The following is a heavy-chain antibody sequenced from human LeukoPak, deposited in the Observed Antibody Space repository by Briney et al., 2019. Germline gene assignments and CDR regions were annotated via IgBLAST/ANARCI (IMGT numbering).Heavy chain of an antibody. CDR3: ARDPGVVAFHYFDF. CDR1: GFTFSTYG. CDR2: IWYDGSNK. Sequence: GGSLRLSCAASGFTFSTYGMHWVRQAPGKGLEWVAVIWYDGSNKYYSDSVKGRFTISRDNSKNTVYLQTDSLRVEDTAVYYCARDPGVVAFHYFDFWGQGTLITVSS. J-gene: IGHJ4*02. V-gene: IGHV3-33*01. D-gene: IGHD3-3*01.